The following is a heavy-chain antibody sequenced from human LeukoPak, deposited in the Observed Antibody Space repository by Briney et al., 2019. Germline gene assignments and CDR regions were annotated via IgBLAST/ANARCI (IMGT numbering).Heavy chain of an antibody. V-gene: IGHV3-30*03. CDR3: ARSRTRWLVADYFHF. D-gene: IGHD5-12*01. Sequence: PGRSLRLSCSVSGFEFSGYVIHWIRQAPGKGLEWVAAMSHDGVKAHYADSVKGRFITSRDNFANAAYLQMDRLRLEDTATYFCARSRTRWLVADYFHFWGQGTLVIVSS. J-gene: IGHJ4*02. CDR1: GFEFSGYV. CDR2: MSHDGVKA.